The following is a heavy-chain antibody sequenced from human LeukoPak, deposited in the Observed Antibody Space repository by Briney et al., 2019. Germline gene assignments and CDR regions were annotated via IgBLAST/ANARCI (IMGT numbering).Heavy chain of an antibody. CDR3: ATDRTYYYDRVSPEDAFDI. Sequence: AVKVSCKASGGTFSSYAISWVRQAPGQGLEWMGRIIPIFGIANYAQKFQGRVTITADKSTSTAYMELSSLRSEDTAVYYCATDRTYYYDRVSPEDAFDIWGQGTMVTVSS. CDR1: GGTFSSYA. CDR2: IIPIFGIA. V-gene: IGHV1-69*04. J-gene: IGHJ3*02. D-gene: IGHD3-22*01.